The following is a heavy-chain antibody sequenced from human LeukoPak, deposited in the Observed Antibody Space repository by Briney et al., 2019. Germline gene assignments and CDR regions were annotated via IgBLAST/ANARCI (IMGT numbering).Heavy chain of an antibody. CDR1: GGTFSSYA. J-gene: IGHJ3*02. CDR3: ARARGLKEAFDI. V-gene: IGHV1-69*13. CDR2: IIPIFGTA. Sequence: GASVKVSCKASGGTFSSYAISWVRQAPGQGLEWMGGIIPIFGTANYAQKFQGRVTITADESTSTAYMELSSLRSEDTAVYYCARARGLKEAFDIWGQGTMVTVSS. D-gene: IGHD5-12*01.